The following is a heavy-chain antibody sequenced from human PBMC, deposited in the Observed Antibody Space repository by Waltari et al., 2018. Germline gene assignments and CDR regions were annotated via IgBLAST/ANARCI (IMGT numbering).Heavy chain of an antibody. J-gene: IGHJ2*01. V-gene: IGHV4-59*11. CDR1: GGSISSHS. Sequence: QVQLQESGPGLVKPSETLSLTCTVSGGSISSHSWSWHRQPPGKGLEWIGYIYYSGSTNYNPSLKSRVTISVDTSKNQFSLKLSSVTAADTAVYYCARSGFLEWLSTGYFDLWGRGTLVTVSS. CDR2: IYYSGST. D-gene: IGHD3-3*01. CDR3: ARSGFLEWLSTGYFDL.